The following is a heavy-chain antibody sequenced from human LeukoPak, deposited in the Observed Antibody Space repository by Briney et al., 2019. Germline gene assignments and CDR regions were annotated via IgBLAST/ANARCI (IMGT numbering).Heavy chain of an antibody. D-gene: IGHD3-10*01. CDR2: FDPEDGET. CDR1: GYTLTELS. V-gene: IGHV1-24*01. CDR3: AREYYYGSGSYIGFTDYYYYGMDV. Sequence: ASVKVSCKVSGYTLTELSMHWVRQAPGKGLEWMGGFDPEDGETIYAQKFQGRVTMTEDTSTDTAYMELSSLRSEDTAVYYCAREYYYGSGSYIGFTDYYYYGMDVWGQGTTVTVSS. J-gene: IGHJ6*02.